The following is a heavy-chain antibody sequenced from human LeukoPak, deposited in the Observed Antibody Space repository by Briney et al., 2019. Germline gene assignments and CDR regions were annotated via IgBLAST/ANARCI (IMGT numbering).Heavy chain of an antibody. CDR1: GGSFSGYY. CDR3: ARGRPPTRVIDY. Sequence: SETLSPTCAVYGGSFSGYYWSWIRQPPGKGLEWIGEINHSGSTNYNPSLKSRVTISVDTSKNQFSLKLSSVTAADTAVYYCARGRPPTRVIDYWGQGTLVTVSS. CDR2: INHSGST. V-gene: IGHV4-34*01. J-gene: IGHJ4*02.